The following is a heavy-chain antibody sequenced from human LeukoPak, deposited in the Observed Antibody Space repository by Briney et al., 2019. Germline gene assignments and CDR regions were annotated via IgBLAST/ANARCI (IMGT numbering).Heavy chain of an antibody. J-gene: IGHJ6*03. V-gene: IGHV3-7*01. D-gene: IGHD1-7*01. CDR3: ARDGGLELRQNYYYYYMDV. CDR1: GFTSSNYW. Sequence: GGSLRLSCAASGFTSSNYWMNWVRQAPGKGLECVAYIKQDGSEKYYVDSVRGRFTISRGNAKNSLSLQLNSLRAEDTAVYYCARDGGLELRQNYYYYYMDVWGKGTTVTVSS. CDR2: IKQDGSEK.